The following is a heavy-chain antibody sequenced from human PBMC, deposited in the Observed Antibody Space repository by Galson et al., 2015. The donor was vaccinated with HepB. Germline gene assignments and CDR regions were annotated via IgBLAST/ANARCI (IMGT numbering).Heavy chain of an antibody. Sequence: ETLSLTCTVSGYSISSGYYWGWIRQPPGKGLEWIGSIYHSGSTYYNPSLKSRVTISVDTSKNQFSLKLSSVTAADTAVYYCARDGGYPNSGYDWFWFDPWGQGTLVTVSS. J-gene: IGHJ5*02. CDR2: IYHSGST. CDR3: ARDGGYPNSGYDWFWFDP. D-gene: IGHD5-12*01. V-gene: IGHV4-38-2*02. CDR1: GYSISSGYY.